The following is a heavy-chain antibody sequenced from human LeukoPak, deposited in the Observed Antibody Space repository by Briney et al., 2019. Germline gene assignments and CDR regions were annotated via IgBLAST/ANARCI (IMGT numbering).Heavy chain of an antibody. CDR1: GYTFTNTG. CDR3: ARDAPQWRNAFDF. CDR2: VSAYNGNT. D-gene: IGHD6-19*01. J-gene: IGHJ3*01. Sequence: ASVKVSCKASGYTFTNTGICWVRQAPGQGLEWMGWVSAYNGNTNYAQKFQGRVTMTTDTSTSTAYMESRSLRSDDTAVYFCARDAPQWRNAFDFWGQGTMVTVSS. V-gene: IGHV1-18*01.